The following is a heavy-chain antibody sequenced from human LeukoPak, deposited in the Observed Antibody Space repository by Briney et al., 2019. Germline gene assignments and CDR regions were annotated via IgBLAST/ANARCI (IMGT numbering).Heavy chain of an antibody. Sequence: PSETLSLTCTVSGGSISSYYWSWIRQPPGKGLEWIGYIYYSGSTNYNPSLKSRVTISVDTSKNQFSLKLSSVTAADTAVYYCARAGGYCSSTSCSYYYYYMDVWGKGTTVTVSS. J-gene: IGHJ6*03. D-gene: IGHD2-2*01. V-gene: IGHV4-59*01. CDR2: IYYSGST. CDR1: GGSISSYY. CDR3: ARAGGYCSSTSCSYYYYYMDV.